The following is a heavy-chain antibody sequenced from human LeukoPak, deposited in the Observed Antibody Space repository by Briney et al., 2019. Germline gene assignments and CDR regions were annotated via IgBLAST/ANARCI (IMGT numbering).Heavy chain of an antibody. Sequence: GESLKISCKGSGYSFSSYWIGWVRQMPGKGLEWMGIINPGDSYIRYGPSFQGQITTSVDKSIKTAYLQWGSLKASDTAMYYCARHSSYCSATSCFPKEWGQGTLVTVSS. CDR3: ARHSSYCSATSCFPKE. J-gene: IGHJ4*02. CDR1: GYSFSSYW. CDR2: INPGDSYI. D-gene: IGHD2-15*01. V-gene: IGHV5-51*01.